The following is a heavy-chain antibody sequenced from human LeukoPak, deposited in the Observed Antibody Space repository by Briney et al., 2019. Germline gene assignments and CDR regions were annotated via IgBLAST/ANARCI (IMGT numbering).Heavy chain of an antibody. CDR2: IIPIFGTA. V-gene: IGHV1-69*05. CDR1: GGTFSSYA. Sequence: PQASVKVSCTASGGTFSSYAISWVRQAPGQGLEWMGGIIPIFGTANYAQKFQGRVTITTDESTSTAYMELSSLRSEDTAVYYCATIVVVPAAMYYMDVWGKGTTVTVSS. J-gene: IGHJ6*03. D-gene: IGHD2-2*01. CDR3: ATIVVVPAAMYYMDV.